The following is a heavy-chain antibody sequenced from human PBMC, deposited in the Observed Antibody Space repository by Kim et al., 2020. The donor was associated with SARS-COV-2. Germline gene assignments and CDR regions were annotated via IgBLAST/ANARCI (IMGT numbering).Heavy chain of an antibody. CDR1: GFTFSSYA. V-gene: IGHV3-23*01. D-gene: IGHD3-22*01. J-gene: IGHJ4*02. CDR2: ISGSGGST. CDR3: ASSDLNYYDSSAKGSFDY. Sequence: GGSLRLSCAASGFTFSSYAMSWVRQAPGKGLEWVSAISGSGGSTYYADSVKGRFTISRDNSKNTLYLQMNSLRAEDTAVYYCASSDLNYYDSSAKGSFDYWGQGTLVTVSS.